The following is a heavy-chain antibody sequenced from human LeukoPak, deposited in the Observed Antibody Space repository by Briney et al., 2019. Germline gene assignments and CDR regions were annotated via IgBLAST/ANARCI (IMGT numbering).Heavy chain of an antibody. D-gene: IGHD4-17*01. CDR1: GGSISSYY. Sequence: SETLSLTCTVSGGSISSYYWSWIRQPPGKGLEWIGYIYTSGSTNYNPSLKSRVTISVDTSKNQFSLKLSSVTAADTAVYYCARLDSSVTNDHYYYYMDVWGKGTTVTVSS. V-gene: IGHV4-4*09. J-gene: IGHJ6*03. CDR3: ARLDSSVTNDHYYYYMDV. CDR2: IYTSGST.